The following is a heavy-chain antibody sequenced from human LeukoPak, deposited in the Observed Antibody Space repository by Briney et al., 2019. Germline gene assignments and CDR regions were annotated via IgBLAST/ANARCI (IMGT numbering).Heavy chain of an antibody. CDR2: IYYSGST. J-gene: IGHJ4*02. V-gene: IGHV4-30-4*01. CDR1: GGSIRSGDFY. Sequence: PSETLSLTCTVSGGSIRSGDFYWSWIRRPPGKGLEWIGYIYYSGSTNYNPSLKSRVTISKDTSKNQFSLKLSSVTAADTAVYYCAASSGVTLGRFWGQGTLVSVSS. D-gene: IGHD3-16*01. CDR3: AASSGVTLGRF.